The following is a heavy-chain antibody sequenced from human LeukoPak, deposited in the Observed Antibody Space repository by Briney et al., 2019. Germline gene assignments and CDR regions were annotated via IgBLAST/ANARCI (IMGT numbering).Heavy chain of an antibody. J-gene: IGHJ4*02. Sequence: ASVKVSCKPSGYTFTGYDTNWVRQATGQGLEWMRWMNPDNSNTGYAQKFQGRVTMTRDNSIGTAYMELSSLESEDTAVYYCARALSGCVLCFDYWGQGSLVTVSS. D-gene: IGHD5-12*01. CDR1: GYTFTGYD. CDR3: ARALSGCVLCFDY. V-gene: IGHV1-8*01. CDR2: MNPDNSNT.